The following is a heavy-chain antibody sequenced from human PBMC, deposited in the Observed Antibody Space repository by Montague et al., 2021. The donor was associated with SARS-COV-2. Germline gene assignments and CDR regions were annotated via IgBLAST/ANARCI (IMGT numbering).Heavy chain of an antibody. V-gene: IGHV4-59*08. Sequence: SETLSLTCAVPTTSISGYYWSWIRQPPGKGLEWIGYIDYSGSTNYNPSLKSRVTISVDTSKSQFSLKLSSVTAADTAVYYCARHKSFYCLLIPKGGCYCRDLWGQGTTVTVSS. CDR1: TTSISGYY. CDR2: IDYSGST. D-gene: IGHD3-9*01. CDR3: ARHKSFYCLLIPKGGCYCRDL. J-gene: IGHJ6*02.